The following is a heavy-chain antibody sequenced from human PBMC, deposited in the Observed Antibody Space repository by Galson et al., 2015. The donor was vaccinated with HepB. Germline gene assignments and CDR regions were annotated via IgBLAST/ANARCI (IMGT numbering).Heavy chain of an antibody. D-gene: IGHD4-11*01. V-gene: IGHV3-33*08. Sequence: SLRLSCAASGFTFSSYGMHWVRQAPGKGLEWVAVIWYDGSNKYYADSVKGRFTISRDNSKNTLYLQMNSLRAEDTAVYYCARERRLTTHLPEYYYYYGMDVWGQGTTVTVSS. CDR1: GFTFSSYG. CDR3: ARERRLTTHLPEYYYYYGMDV. CDR2: IWYDGSNK. J-gene: IGHJ6*02.